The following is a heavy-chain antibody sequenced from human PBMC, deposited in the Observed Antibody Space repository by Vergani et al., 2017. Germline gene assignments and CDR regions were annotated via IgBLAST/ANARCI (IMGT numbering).Heavy chain of an antibody. CDR1: GGTFSSYA. J-gene: IGHJ4*02. CDR2: IIPIFGTA. CDR3: ARVRTEVGVWDSSGYDGLGY. Sequence: QVQLVQSGAEVKKPGSSVKVSCKASGGTFSSYAISWVRQAPGQGLEWMGGIIPIFGTANYAQKFQGSVTITADESTSTAYMELSSLRSEDTAVYYCARVRTEVGVWDSSGYDGLGYWGQGTLVTVSS. D-gene: IGHD3-22*01. V-gene: IGHV1-69*01.